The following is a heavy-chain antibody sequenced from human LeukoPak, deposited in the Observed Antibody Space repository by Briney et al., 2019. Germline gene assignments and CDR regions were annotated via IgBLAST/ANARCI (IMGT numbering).Heavy chain of an antibody. D-gene: IGHD3-3*01. CDR3: ATGLPLEWLSD. CDR1: GGTFSSYA. Sequence: SVKVSCKASGGTFSSYAISWVRQAPGQGLEWMGGIIPIFGTANYAQKFRGRVTITADKSTRTAYMELSSLRSEDTAVYYCATGLPLEWLSDWGQGTLVTVSS. CDR2: IIPIFGTA. J-gene: IGHJ4*02. V-gene: IGHV1-69*06.